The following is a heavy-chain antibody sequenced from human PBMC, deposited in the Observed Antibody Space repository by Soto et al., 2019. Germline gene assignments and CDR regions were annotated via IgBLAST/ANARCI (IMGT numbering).Heavy chain of an antibody. CDR1: GFTFSTFA. Sequence: LRLSCVASGFTFSTFAMTWVRQTPGKGLEWVATVGDDGFRTNVADSVKGRFIISRDNSKDTLSLEMSSLRVEDTGIYYCATKFRSYFDHWGQG. CDR2: VGDDGFRT. V-gene: IGHV3-23*01. CDR3: ATKFRSYFDH. J-gene: IGHJ4*02.